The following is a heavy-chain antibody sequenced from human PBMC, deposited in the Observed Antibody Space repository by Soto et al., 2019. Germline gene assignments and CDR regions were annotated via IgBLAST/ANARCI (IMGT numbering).Heavy chain of an antibody. CDR1: GFTFSSYG. J-gene: IGHJ3*02. Sequence: PGGSLRLSCAASGFTFSSYGMHWVRQAPGKGLEWVAVISYDGSNKYYADSVKGRFTISRDNSKNTLYLQMNSLRAEDTAVYYCAKGVGDWLLSLDAFDIWGQGTMVTV. D-gene: IGHD3-9*01. CDR2: ISYDGSNK. CDR3: AKGVGDWLLSLDAFDI. V-gene: IGHV3-30*18.